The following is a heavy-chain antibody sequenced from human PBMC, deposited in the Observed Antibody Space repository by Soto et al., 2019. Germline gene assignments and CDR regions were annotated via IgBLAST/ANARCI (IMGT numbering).Heavy chain of an antibody. Sequence: QVQLVQSGAEVKKPGSSVKVSCKASGGTFSSYAISWVRQAPGQGLEWMGGIIPILGTANYAQKIQGRVTITADESTSTAYMELSSLRSEHTAVYYCARGATVRGVTPFDYWVQGPLVTVSS. V-gene: IGHV1-69*01. J-gene: IGHJ4*02. CDR2: IIPILGTA. D-gene: IGHD3-10*01. CDR3: ARGATVRGVTPFDY. CDR1: GGTFSSYA.